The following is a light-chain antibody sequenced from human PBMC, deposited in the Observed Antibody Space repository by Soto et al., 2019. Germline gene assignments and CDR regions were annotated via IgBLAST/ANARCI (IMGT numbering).Light chain of an antibody. Sequence: DIQITHSPSSRPASQRDRLTITFRASQSISSYFAWYQQKPGKAPKLLIYKASSLESGVPSRFSGSGSGTEFPLTISSLQHDDFANYYCQQYNSYWTFGQGTKVDIK. V-gene: IGKV1-5*03. J-gene: IGKJ1*01. CDR2: KAS. CDR1: QSISSY. CDR3: QQYNSYWT.